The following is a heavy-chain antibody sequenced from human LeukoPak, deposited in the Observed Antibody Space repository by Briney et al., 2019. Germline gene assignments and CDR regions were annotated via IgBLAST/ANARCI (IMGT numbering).Heavy chain of an antibody. CDR2: ISGSSSTI. Sequence: GGSLRLSCAASGFTFSSYSMNWVRQAPGKGLEWVSYISGSSSTIYYADSVKGRFTISRDNAKNSLYLQMNSLRAEDTAVYYCARDRESSDQRVRNFDYWGQGTLVTVSS. CDR3: ARDRESSDQRVRNFDY. CDR1: GFTFSSYS. V-gene: IGHV3-48*01. J-gene: IGHJ4*02. D-gene: IGHD3-10*01.